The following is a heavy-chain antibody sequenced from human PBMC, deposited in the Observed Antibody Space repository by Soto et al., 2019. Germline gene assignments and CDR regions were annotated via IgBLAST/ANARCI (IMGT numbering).Heavy chain of an antibody. D-gene: IGHD6-13*01. CDR3: ARERGSSPLGYYGMDV. CDR2: IYYSGST. J-gene: IGHJ6*02. Sequence: SETLSLTCTVSGGSISSGGYYWSWIRQHPGKGLEWIGYIYYSGSTYYNPSLKSRVTISVDTSKNQFSLKLSSVTAADTAVYYCARERGSSPLGYYGMDVWGQGTTVTVSS. CDR1: GGSISSGGYY. V-gene: IGHV4-31*03.